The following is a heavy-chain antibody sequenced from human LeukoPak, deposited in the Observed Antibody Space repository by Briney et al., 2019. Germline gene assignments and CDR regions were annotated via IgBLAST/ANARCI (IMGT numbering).Heavy chain of an antibody. CDR2: MNPNSGNT. D-gene: IGHD1-26*01. V-gene: IGHV1-8*01. CDR3: ARGEYSGSYYYYYYYGMDV. Sequence: GASVKVSCKASGYTFTSYDINWVRQATGQGLEWMGWMNPNSGNTGYAQKFQGRVTMTRNTSISTAYVELSSLRSEDTAVYYCARGEYSGSYYYYYYYGMDVWGQGTTVTVSS. CDR1: GYTFTSYD. J-gene: IGHJ6*02.